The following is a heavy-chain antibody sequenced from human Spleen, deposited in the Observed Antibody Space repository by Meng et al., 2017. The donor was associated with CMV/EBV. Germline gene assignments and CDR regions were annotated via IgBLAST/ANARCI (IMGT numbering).Heavy chain of an antibody. Sequence: ASVKVSCKASGYTFTSYDINWVRQATGQGLEWMGWMNPNSGNTGYAQKFQGRVTTTRNTSISTAYMELSSLRSEDTAVYYCARDVNDFWSGSNWFDPWGQGTLVAVSS. CDR2: MNPNSGNT. J-gene: IGHJ5*02. CDR1: GYTFTSYD. CDR3: ARDVNDFWSGSNWFDP. V-gene: IGHV1-8*03. D-gene: IGHD3-3*01.